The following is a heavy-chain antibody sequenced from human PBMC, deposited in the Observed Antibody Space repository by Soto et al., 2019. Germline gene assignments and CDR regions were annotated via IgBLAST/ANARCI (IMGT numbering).Heavy chain of an antibody. D-gene: IGHD1-1*01. CDR2: IYPGDFDT. V-gene: IGHV5-51*01. Sequence: CASLKISCKGSGYSFSTYWIAWLGQSPGKGLEWMGIIYPGDFDTRYSPSFQGQVTISVDKSISTAYLQWSSLKAPDTAMYYCARASWKFVDPYYLDYWGQGTQVTVSS. CDR1: GYSFSTYW. J-gene: IGHJ4*02. CDR3: ARASWKFVDPYYLDY.